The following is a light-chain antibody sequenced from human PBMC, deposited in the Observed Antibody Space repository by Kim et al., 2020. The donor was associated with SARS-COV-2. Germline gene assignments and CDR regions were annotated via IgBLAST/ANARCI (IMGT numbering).Light chain of an antibody. Sequence: DTISGGEASSDVSNYNRVAGYPPAPRPAPKLIISEVRPRPSGVPDRFSGSKSGNTASLTSSGLQTEDEADYYCSSYTSTSTWVFGGGTKVTVL. CDR1: SSDVSNYNR. CDR2: EVR. CDR3: SSYTSTSTWV. V-gene: IGLV2-18*02. J-gene: IGLJ3*02.